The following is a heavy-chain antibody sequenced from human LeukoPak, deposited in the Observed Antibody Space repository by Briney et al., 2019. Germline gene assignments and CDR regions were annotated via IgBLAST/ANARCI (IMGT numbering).Heavy chain of an antibody. D-gene: IGHD6-19*01. V-gene: IGHV3-43*02. Sequence: GGSLRLSCEASGFTFDDYAMHWVRQAPGKGLEWVSLISGDGGSTHHADSVKGRFTISRDNSKNSPYLQMNSLRTEDTALYYCAKDMAYSSGWYGIDYWGQGTLVTVSS. CDR2: ISGDGGST. CDR3: AKDMAYSSGWYGIDY. CDR1: GFTFDDYA. J-gene: IGHJ4*02.